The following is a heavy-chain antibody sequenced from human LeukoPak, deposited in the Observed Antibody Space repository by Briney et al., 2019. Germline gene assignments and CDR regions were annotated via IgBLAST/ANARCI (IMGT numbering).Heavy chain of an antibody. Sequence: SGGSLTLSCAASGFTLGVYYMTWIRQAPGRGLEPLSFISPTGDIIKYVDSVKGRFTISRDNAKSSMYLEMNSLRAEDTAVYYCAREHWAAPDHWGQGTLVTVSP. D-gene: IGHD3-16*01. CDR2: ISPTGDII. CDR3: AREHWAAPDH. J-gene: IGHJ4*02. V-gene: IGHV3-11*01. CDR1: GFTLGVYY.